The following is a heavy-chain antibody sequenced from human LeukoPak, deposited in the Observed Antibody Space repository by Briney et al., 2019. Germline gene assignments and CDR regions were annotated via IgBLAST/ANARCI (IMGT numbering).Heavy chain of an antibody. V-gene: IGHV3-74*01. CDR3: ARAGYDSSGMVDY. D-gene: IGHD3-22*01. CDR1: GFTVSSYW. CDR2: INSDGSST. Sequence: GGSLRLSCAASGFTVSSYWMHWVRQAPGKGLVWVSRINSDGSSTSYADSVKGRFTISRDNAKNTLYLQMNSLRAEDTAVYYCARAGYDSSGMVDYWGQGTLVTVSS. J-gene: IGHJ4*02.